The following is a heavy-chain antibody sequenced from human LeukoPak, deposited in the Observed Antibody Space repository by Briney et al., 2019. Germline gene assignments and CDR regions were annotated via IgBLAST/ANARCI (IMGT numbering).Heavy chain of an antibody. Sequence: GGSLRLSCAASGITFSNSWMCWVRQAPGKGLEWVANIKEDGSEKYYVNSVKGRFTISRDNAKNSLYLQMNSLRAEDTAVYYCARGGGSGSYYKRQLDYWGQGTLVTVSS. CDR1: GITFSNSW. D-gene: IGHD3-10*01. CDR3: ARGGGSGSYYKRQLDY. CDR2: IKEDGSEK. V-gene: IGHV3-7*01. J-gene: IGHJ4*02.